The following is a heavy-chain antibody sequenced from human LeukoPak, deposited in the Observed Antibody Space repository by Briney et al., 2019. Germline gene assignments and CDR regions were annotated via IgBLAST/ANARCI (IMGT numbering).Heavy chain of an antibody. V-gene: IGHV4-38-2*01. CDR1: GYSISSGYY. CDR3: ARGTRGFYYYYYYGMDV. CDR2: IYHSGST. D-gene: IGHD5-12*01. J-gene: IGHJ6*02. Sequence: SETLSLTCAVSGYSISSGYYWGWIRQPPGKGLEWIGSIYHSGSTYYNPSLKSRVTISVDTSKNQFSLKLSSVTAADTAVYYCARGTRGFYYYYYYGMDVWGQGTTVTVSS.